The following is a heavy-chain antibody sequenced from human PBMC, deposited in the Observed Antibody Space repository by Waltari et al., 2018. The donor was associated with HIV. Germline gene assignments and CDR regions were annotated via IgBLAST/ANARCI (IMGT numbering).Heavy chain of an antibody. Sequence: DVRLMESGGGLVRPGGSLRLTCLTSGFSFSSKTMNWVRQAAVKGVWWVSSISSSSKDTYIRGTVEGRYTISRDNSNNSRYLQMDRLRAEDTAVYYCARERAACRGGACEDFGMDVWGQGTTVTVSS. CDR3: ARERAACRGGACEDFGMDV. CDR2: ISSSSKDT. CDR1: GFSFSSKT. J-gene: IGHJ6*02. V-gene: IGHV3-21*02. D-gene: IGHD2-15*01.